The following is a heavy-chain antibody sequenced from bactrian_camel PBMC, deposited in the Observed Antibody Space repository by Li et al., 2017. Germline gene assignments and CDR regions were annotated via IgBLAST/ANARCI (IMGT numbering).Heavy chain of an antibody. CDR1: GFTFSSYH. V-gene: IGHV3-2*01. J-gene: IGHJ6*01. CDR3: VRPGENGGTFGY. Sequence: HVQLVESGGGLVQPGGSLRLSCAYSGFTFSSYHVSWVRQAPGKGLEWVSSIDKDGTNSYNSDSVRGRFTISRDNAKNTVYLQMNSLKPEYTAVYYCVRPGENGGTFGYWGQGTQVTVS. CDR2: IDKDGTNS. D-gene: IGHD6*01.